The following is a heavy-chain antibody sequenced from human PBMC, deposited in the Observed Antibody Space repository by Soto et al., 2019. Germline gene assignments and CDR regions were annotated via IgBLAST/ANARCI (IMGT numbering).Heavy chain of an antibody. D-gene: IGHD3-22*01. CDR1: GGTFSSYA. Sequence: SVKVSCKASGGTFSSYAISWVRQAPGQGLEWMGGIIPIFGTANYAQKFQGRVTITADESTSTAYMELSSLRSEDTAVYYCAREQYYYDSSGPYYCYGMDVWGQGTTVTVSS. J-gene: IGHJ6*02. V-gene: IGHV1-69*13. CDR3: AREQYYYDSSGPYYCYGMDV. CDR2: IIPIFGTA.